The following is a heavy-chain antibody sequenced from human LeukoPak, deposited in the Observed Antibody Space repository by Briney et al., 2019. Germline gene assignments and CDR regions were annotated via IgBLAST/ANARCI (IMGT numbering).Heavy chain of an antibody. J-gene: IGHJ5*02. Sequence: GGSLRLSCEASGFTFSSYSMNWVRQAPGKGLEWVSHISSGGGTTFYADSVKGRFTISRDNSKNTLYLQMNSLRAEDTAVYYCAKRFVVVAATPNWFDPWGQGTLVTVSS. D-gene: IGHD2-15*01. V-gene: IGHV3-48*01. CDR1: GFTFSSYS. CDR3: AKRFVVVAATPNWFDP. CDR2: ISSGGGTT.